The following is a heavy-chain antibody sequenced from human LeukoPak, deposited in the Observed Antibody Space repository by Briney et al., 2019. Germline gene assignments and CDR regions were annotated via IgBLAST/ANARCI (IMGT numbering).Heavy chain of an antibody. CDR1: GGSISSGDYY. CDR3: ARDLQGGFFDY. Sequence: SQTLSLTCTVSGGSISSGDYYWSWLRQPPGKGLEWIVYIYYSGSTYYNPSLKSRLTISVDTSKNQFSLKLRSVTAADTAVYYCARDLQGGFFDYWGQGTLVTVSS. CDR2: IYYSGST. V-gene: IGHV4-30-4*01. D-gene: IGHD5-12*01. J-gene: IGHJ4*02.